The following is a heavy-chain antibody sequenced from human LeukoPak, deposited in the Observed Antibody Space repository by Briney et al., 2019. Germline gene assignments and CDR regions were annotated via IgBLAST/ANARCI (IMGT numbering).Heavy chain of an antibody. Sequence: SESLSLTCAVYGGSFSGYYWSWIRQPPGKGLEWNGEINHSGSTNYNPSLKSRVTISVDTSKNQFSLKLSSVTAADTAVYYCARGIVVVPAANPNDYYYYMDVWGKGTTVTVSS. CDR1: GGSFSGYY. V-gene: IGHV4-34*01. CDR3: ARGIVVVPAANPNDYYYYMDV. D-gene: IGHD2-2*01. J-gene: IGHJ6*03. CDR2: INHSGST.